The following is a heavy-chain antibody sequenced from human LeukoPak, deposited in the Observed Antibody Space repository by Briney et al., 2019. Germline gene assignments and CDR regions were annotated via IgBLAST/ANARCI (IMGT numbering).Heavy chain of an antibody. CDR2: ISGSGDNT. CDR1: GFTFSSYA. V-gene: IGHV3-23*01. J-gene: IGHJ4*02. D-gene: IGHD3-22*01. Sequence: GGSLRLSCAASGFTFSSYAMSWVRQAPGKGLEWVSGISGSGDNTYYADSVKGRFTISRDNSKNTLYVQVNSQGTEDTAAYYCAKGSYYDSSGSFYFDYWGQGTLVTVSS. CDR3: AKGSYYDSSGSFYFDY.